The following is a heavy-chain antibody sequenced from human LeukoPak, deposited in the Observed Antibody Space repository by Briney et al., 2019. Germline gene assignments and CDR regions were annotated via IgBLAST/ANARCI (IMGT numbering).Heavy chain of an antibody. D-gene: IGHD3-10*01. CDR2: INPNSGGT. Sequence: GASVKVSCKASGCTFTGYYMHWVRQAPGQGLEWMGWINPNSGGTNYAQKFQGRVTMTRDTSISTAYMELSRLRSDDTAVYYCARSPRLLWFGELIDPWGQGTLVTVSS. CDR3: ARSPRLLWFGELIDP. V-gene: IGHV1-2*02. CDR1: GCTFTGYY. J-gene: IGHJ5*02.